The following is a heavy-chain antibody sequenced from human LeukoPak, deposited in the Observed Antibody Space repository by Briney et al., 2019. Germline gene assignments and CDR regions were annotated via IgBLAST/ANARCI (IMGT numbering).Heavy chain of an antibody. CDR2: ISSSGSTI. D-gene: IGHD3-22*01. Sequence: GGSLRLSCAASRFTFSDYYMSWIRQAPGKGLEWVSYISSSGSTIYYADSVKGRFTISRDNAKNSQYLQMNSLRAEDTAVYYCAREPDLDSSGYYGTFDYWGQGTLVTVSS. CDR1: RFTFSDYY. CDR3: AREPDLDSSGYYGTFDY. V-gene: IGHV3-11*01. J-gene: IGHJ4*02.